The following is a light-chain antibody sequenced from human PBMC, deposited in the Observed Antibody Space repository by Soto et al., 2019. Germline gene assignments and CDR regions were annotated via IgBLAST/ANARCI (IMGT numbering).Light chain of an antibody. V-gene: IGKV3-20*01. CDR1: QSVSSSY. CDR2: GAS. Sequence: EIGLTQSPGTLSLSPGERATLSCRASQSVSSSYLAWYQQKPGQAPRLLIYGASSRATGIPARLSGSRSGTDFTLTIRRLEPEDVAVYYCQTYGSSHRTFGQGTTVEIK. CDR3: QTYGSSHRT. J-gene: IGKJ1*01.